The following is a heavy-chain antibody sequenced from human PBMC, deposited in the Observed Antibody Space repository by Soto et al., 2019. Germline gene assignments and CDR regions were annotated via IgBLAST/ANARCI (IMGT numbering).Heavy chain of an antibody. CDR2: ISPSDSQT. Sequence: GESLKISCKGSCYSFAGYWITWVRQKPGKGLEWMGRISPSDSQTYYSPSFRGHVTISVTKSITTVFLQWSSLRASDTAMYYCARQIYDSDTGPNFQYYFDSWGQGTPVTVSS. D-gene: IGHD3-22*01. J-gene: IGHJ4*02. CDR1: CYSFAGYW. V-gene: IGHV5-10-1*01. CDR3: ARQIYDSDTGPNFQYYFDS.